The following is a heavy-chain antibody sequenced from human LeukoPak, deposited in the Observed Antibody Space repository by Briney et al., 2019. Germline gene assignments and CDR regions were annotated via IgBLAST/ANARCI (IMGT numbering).Heavy chain of an antibody. Sequence: GGSLRLSCAASGFTFSSYEMNWVRQAPGKGLEWVSYISSRGSAIYYADSVKGRFTISRDNAKNSLYLQMNSLRADDTAVYYCARGGHDPGTPFDIWGQGTMVTVSS. J-gene: IGHJ3*02. D-gene: IGHD1-1*01. CDR3: ARGGHDPGTPFDI. CDR2: ISSRGSAI. CDR1: GFTFSSYE. V-gene: IGHV3-48*03.